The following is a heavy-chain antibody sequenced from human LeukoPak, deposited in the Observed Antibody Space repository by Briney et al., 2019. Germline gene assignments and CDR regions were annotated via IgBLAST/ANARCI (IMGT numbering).Heavy chain of an antibody. CDR1: GGSISSYY. Sequence: PSETLSLTCTVSGGSISSYYWSWIRQPPGKGLEWIGYIYYSGSTNYKPSLKSRVTISVDTSKNQFSLKLSSVTAADTAVYYCARDRLLYSGSETTTGFDPWGQGTLVTVSS. CDR3: ARDRLLYSGSETTTGFDP. V-gene: IGHV4-59*12. D-gene: IGHD1-26*01. CDR2: IYYSGST. J-gene: IGHJ5*02.